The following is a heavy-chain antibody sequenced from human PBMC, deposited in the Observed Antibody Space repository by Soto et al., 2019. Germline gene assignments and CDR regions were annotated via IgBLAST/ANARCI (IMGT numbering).Heavy chain of an antibody. D-gene: IGHD3-3*01. J-gene: IGHJ4*02. CDR1: GFTFSSYS. V-gene: IGHV3-21*01. CDR3: ARDSYDFWTAYSY. CDR2: ISSSSSYI. Sequence: EVQLVESRGGLVKPGASLRLSCAASGFTFSSYSMSWVRQAPGRGLEWVSSISSSSSYIYYADSVKGRFTISRDNAKNSLYLQMNSLRAEDTAVYYCARDSYDFWTAYSYWGQGTQVTVSS.